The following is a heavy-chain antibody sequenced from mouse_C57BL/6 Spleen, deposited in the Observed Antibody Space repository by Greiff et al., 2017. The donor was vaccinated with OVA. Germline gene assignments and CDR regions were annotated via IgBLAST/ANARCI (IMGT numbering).Heavy chain of an antibody. V-gene: IGHV1-15*01. D-gene: IGHD1-1*01. CDR3: TRVSYYGSSLPYFDY. Sequence: QVQLKQSGAELVRPGASVTLSCKASGYTFTDYEMHWVKQTPVHGLEWIGAIDPETGGTAYNQKFKGKAILTADKSSSTAYMELRSLTSEDSAVYYCTRVSYYGSSLPYFDYWGQGTTLTVSS. CDR1: GYTFTDYE. CDR2: IDPETGGT. J-gene: IGHJ2*01.